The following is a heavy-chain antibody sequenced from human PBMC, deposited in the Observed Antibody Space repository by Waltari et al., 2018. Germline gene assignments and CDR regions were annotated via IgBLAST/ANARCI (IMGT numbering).Heavy chain of an antibody. Sequence: EVQLVESGGGLVQPGGSLRLSCAVSGFTFSDYWMHWVRHVPGKGVVWVARIKGDGRHTTYADSVGGRFTISIDNAKNTLYLQMNSLRPEDTAVYYCASLKLVVAFDAFDVWGQGTMVTVSS. D-gene: IGHD3-22*01. CDR1: GFTFSDYW. CDR2: IKGDGRHT. V-gene: IGHV3-74*01. J-gene: IGHJ3*01. CDR3: ASLKLVVAFDAFDV.